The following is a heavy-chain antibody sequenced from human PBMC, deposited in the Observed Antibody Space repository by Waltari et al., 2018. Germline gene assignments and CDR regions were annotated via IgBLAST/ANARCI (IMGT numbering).Heavy chain of an antibody. D-gene: IGHD5-12*01. CDR2: ISYNGAT. CDR1: GASITRTKHY. J-gene: IGHJ3*01. Sequence: QLQLQESGPGLVKPSATLSLTCSVSGASITRTKHYWGWIRQPPGQGLEWIATISYNGATYSSPSLRGRVTVSRDTSMNYVSLKLGSVTAADTAVYYCATYIGASVGTAAFDVWGQGTMVTVSS. V-gene: IGHV4-39*02. CDR3: ATYIGASVGTAAFDV.